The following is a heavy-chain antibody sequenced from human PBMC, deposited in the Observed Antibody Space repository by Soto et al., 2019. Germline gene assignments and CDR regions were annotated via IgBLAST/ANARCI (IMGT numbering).Heavy chain of an antibody. V-gene: IGHV4-4*02. D-gene: IGHD6-13*01. Sequence: SETLSLTYAVSGASVRSPYWWSCVRQPPGKGPEWIGEINHRGSANYNPSLKSRVTMSLDISKSQFSLRLTSVTAADTAVYFCARYNAASGTYYFDYWGRGALVTVSS. J-gene: IGHJ4*02. CDR2: INHRGSA. CDR1: GASVRSPYW. CDR3: ARYNAASGTYYFDY.